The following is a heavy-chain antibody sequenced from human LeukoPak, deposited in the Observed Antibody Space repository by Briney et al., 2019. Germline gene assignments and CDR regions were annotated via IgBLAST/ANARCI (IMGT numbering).Heavy chain of an antibody. Sequence: SETLSLTCAVYGGSFSGYYWSWIRQPPGKGLEWIGEINHSGSTNYNPSLKSRVTISVDTSKNQFSLKLSPVTAADTAVYYCASSSYYWGQGTLVTVSS. V-gene: IGHV4-34*01. D-gene: IGHD6-13*01. CDR3: ASSSYY. CDR1: GGSFSGYY. J-gene: IGHJ4*02. CDR2: INHSGST.